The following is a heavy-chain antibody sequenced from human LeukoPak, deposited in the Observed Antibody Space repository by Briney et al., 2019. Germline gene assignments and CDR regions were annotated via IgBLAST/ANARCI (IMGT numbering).Heavy chain of an antibody. Sequence: SETLSLTCTVSGGSISSYWWSWIRQPPGKGLECIGYIYYSGSTNYNPSLKSRVTISVDTSKNQFSLKLSSVTAADTAVYYCARGSGVTPVNYWGQGTLVTVSS. V-gene: IGHV4-59*01. CDR3: ARGSGVTPVNY. J-gene: IGHJ4*02. CDR1: GGSISSYW. D-gene: IGHD4-11*01. CDR2: IYYSGST.